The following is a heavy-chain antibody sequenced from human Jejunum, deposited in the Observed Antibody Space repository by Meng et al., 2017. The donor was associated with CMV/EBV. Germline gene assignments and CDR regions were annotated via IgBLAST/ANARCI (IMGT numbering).Heavy chain of an antibody. J-gene: IGHJ4*02. CDR3: AKDVSMYYYDASGYPGDS. V-gene: IGHV3-30*02. Sequence: VPVVQSGAGVDRPGGSLGRACEPSGFTLSSYGIHWVRQAPGKGLEWGAFMLYDGLNADYSDSVRGRFTISRDISKNTMFLQMNSLRAEDTAVYYCAKDVSMYYYDASGYPGDSWGQGTLVTVSS. CDR1: GFTLSSYG. D-gene: IGHD3-22*01. CDR2: MLYDGLNA.